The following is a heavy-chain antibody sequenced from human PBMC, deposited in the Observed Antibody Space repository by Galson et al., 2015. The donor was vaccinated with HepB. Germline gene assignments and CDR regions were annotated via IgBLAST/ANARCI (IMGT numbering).Heavy chain of an antibody. V-gene: IGHV3-23*01. J-gene: IGHJ4*02. CDR2: ISGSGSST. CDR3: AKDTRSGYYYRTFDY. D-gene: IGHD3-22*01. CDR1: GFTFSNYA. Sequence: SLRLSCAASGFTFSNYAMSWVRQAPGRGLEWVSTISGSGSSTYYADSVKGRFTISRDNSKNTLYLQMNSLRAEDTAVYYCAKDTRSGYYYRTFDYWGQGTLVTVSS.